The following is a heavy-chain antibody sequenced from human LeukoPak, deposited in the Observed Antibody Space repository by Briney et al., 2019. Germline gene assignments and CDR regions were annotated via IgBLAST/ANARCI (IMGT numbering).Heavy chain of an antibody. V-gene: IGHV4-59*01. CDR3: ARGPGANSPWGAFDI. D-gene: IGHD3-16*01. Sequence: PGGSLRLSCAASGFTFSNAWMSWVRQAPGKGLEWVGYISYSGSTNYNPSLKSRVAISLDTSKNQFSLKLTSVTAADTAVFYCARGPGANSPWGAFDIWGQGTMVTVSS. J-gene: IGHJ3*02. CDR2: ISYSGST. CDR1: GFTFSNAW.